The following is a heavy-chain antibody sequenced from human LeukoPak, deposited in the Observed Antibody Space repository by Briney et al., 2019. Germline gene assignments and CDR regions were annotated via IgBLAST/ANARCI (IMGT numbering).Heavy chain of an antibody. J-gene: IGHJ6*03. CDR3: ARLGGSSWYPRYYYYNMDV. CDR1: GFTFSDYY. V-gene: IGHV3-11*01. Sequence: GGSLRLSCAASGFTFSDYYMSWIRQAPGKGLEWVSYISSSGRTIYYADSVKGRFTISRDNAKNSLYLQMNSLRAEDTAVYYCARLGGSSWYPRYYYYNMDVWGKGTTVTVSS. D-gene: IGHD6-13*01. CDR2: ISSSGRTI.